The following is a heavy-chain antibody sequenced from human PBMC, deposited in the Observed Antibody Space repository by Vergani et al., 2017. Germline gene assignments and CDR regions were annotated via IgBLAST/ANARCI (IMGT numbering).Heavy chain of an antibody. J-gene: IGHJ4*02. V-gene: IGHV3-30*18. CDR2: ISYDGSNK. CDR1: GFTFSSYG. CDR3: AKLPDVDTAMVTSY. D-gene: IGHD5-18*01. Sequence: QVQLVESGGGVVQPGRSLRLSCAASGFTFSSYGMHWVRQAPGKGLEWVAVISYDGSNKYYADSVKGRFTISRDNSKNTLYLQMNSLRTEDTALYYCAKLPDVDTAMVTSYWGQGTLVTVSS.